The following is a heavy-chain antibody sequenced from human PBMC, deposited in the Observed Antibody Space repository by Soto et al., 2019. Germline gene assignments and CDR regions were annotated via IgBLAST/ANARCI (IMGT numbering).Heavy chain of an antibody. J-gene: IGHJ6*03. CDR3: ARDRQLVGYFYDCMDV. V-gene: IGHV1-18*01. Sequence: QVQLLQSGAEVKKPGASVKVSCKASGYTFTNYGITWVRQAPVQGLEWMGWISAYNGNTNYTQRLQGRVTMTTDTSTSKAYMELRGLNSDDTAVYYCARDRQLVGYFYDCMDVWGKGTTVTVSS. D-gene: IGHD6-6*01. CDR1: GYTFTNYG. CDR2: ISAYNGNT.